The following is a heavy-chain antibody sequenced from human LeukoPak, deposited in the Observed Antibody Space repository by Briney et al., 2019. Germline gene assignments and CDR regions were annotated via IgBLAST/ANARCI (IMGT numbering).Heavy chain of an antibody. V-gene: IGHV2-70*11. CDR1: GFSLSFSGMF. D-gene: IGHD3-16*02. CDR2: IDWDDDK. Sequence: SVPTLVNPTQTLKLTSPFSGFSLSFSGMFVSWFRNPPGRALGWLARIDWDDDKYYSTSLKTRLTISKDTSKNQVFLTMTNMDPVDTATYYCARIGRLSGYYFDYWGQGTLVTVSS. CDR3: ARIGRLSGYYFDY. J-gene: IGHJ4*02.